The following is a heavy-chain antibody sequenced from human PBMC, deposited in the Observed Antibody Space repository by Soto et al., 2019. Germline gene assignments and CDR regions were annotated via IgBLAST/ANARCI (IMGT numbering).Heavy chain of an antibody. Sequence: QVQLQESGPGLVKPSHTLSLTCTVSGGSISSADYYWSWILQHPGKGLEWIGYIYYSGSTYYNTSLKSRVTISVDTYKKMFSLKLSSVTAADTAVYYCERYGSGTYYPTTFDYWGQGTLVTVSS. D-gene: IGHD3-10*01. J-gene: IGHJ4*02. V-gene: IGHV4-31*03. CDR3: ERYGSGTYYPTTFDY. CDR2: IYYSGST. CDR1: GGSISSADYY.